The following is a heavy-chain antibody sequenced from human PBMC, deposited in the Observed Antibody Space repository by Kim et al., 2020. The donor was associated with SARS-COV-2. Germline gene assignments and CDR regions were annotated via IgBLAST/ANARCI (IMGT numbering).Heavy chain of an antibody. CDR2: ISGSGVST. D-gene: IGHD5-18*01. Sequence: GGSLRLSCAASGFTFNNYAMGWVRQAPGKGLEWVSGISGSGVSTYYNTDSVKGHFAISRDNSKNTVYLQVNSLRAEDTAVYYCARNYRDGYSYGKYYFDYWGQGTLDIVSS. J-gene: IGHJ4*02. V-gene: IGHV3-23*01. CDR1: GFTFNNYA. CDR3: ARNYRDGYSYGKYYFDY.